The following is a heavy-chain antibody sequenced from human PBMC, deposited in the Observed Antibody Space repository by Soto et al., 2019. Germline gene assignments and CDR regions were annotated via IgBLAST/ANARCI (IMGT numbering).Heavy chain of an antibody. CDR1: GFTFSNYA. J-gene: IGHJ6*02. CDR3: AKRAVYGSWIPNYPGMDV. D-gene: IGHD3-10*01. V-gene: IGHV3-23*01. CDR2: ISGTGGGT. Sequence: EVHLLESGGGLVQPGGSLRLSCAASGFTFSNYAMTWVRQAPGKGLEWVSVISGTGGGTNNADSAKGRFTTSRDNSKNTLYLQMNCLRAEDTAVYYCAKRAVYGSWIPNYPGMDVWGQGTAVTVSS.